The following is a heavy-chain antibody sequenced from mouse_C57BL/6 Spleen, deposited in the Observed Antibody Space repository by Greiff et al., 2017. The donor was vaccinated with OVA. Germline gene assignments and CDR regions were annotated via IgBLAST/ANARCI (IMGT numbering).Heavy chain of an antibody. J-gene: IGHJ2*01. Sequence: QVQLQQPGAELVMPGASVKLSCKASGYTFTSYWMHWVKQRPGQGLEWIGEIDPSDSYTKYNQKFKGKSTLTVDKSSSTAYMQLSSLTSEDSAVYNCARGGKKLGGAFDYWGQGTTLTVSA. CDR2: IDPSDSYT. CDR1: GYTFTSYW. V-gene: IGHV1-69*01. D-gene: IGHD4-1*01. CDR3: ARGGKKLGGAFDY.